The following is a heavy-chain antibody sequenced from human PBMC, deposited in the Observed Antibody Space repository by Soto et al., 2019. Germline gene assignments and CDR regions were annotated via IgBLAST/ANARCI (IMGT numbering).Heavy chain of an antibody. Sequence: PSETLSLTCTVSGGSISSYYWSWIRQPPGKGLEWIGYIYYNGSTNYNPSLKSRVTISVDTSKNQFSLKLSSVTAADTAVYYCAREILVGANKIYYYYGMDVWGQGTTVTVSS. D-gene: IGHD1-26*01. CDR3: AREILVGANKIYYYYGMDV. J-gene: IGHJ6*02. CDR1: GGSISSYY. V-gene: IGHV4-59*01. CDR2: IYYNGST.